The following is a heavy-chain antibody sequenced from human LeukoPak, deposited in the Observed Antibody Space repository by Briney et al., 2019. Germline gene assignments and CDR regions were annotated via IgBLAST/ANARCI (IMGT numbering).Heavy chain of an antibody. J-gene: IGHJ4*02. Sequence: SETLSLTCTVSGASVDLGDYYWTWIRQPPGKALEWIGYIYHSGSSYYNPSLKSRTSISSDTSKNHFSLTLSSVTAADTAVYYCARDRLGGSYFDYWGQGTLVTVSS. D-gene: IGHD3-16*01. CDR2: IYHSGSS. V-gene: IGHV4-30-4*01. CDR3: ARDRLGGSYFDY. CDR1: GASVDLGDYY.